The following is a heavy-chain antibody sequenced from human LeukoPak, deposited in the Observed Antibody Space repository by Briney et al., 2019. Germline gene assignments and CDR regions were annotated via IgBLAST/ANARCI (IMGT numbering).Heavy chain of an antibody. CDR3: AREPNWNGRAFDI. CDR1: GGSFSGYY. CDR2: INHSGST. Sequence: SETLSLTCAVYGGSFSGYYWSWIRQPPGKGLEWIGEINHSGSTNYNPSLKSRVTISVDTSKNQFSLKLSSVTAADTAVYYCAREPNWNGRAFDIWGQGTMVTVS. D-gene: IGHD1-1*01. J-gene: IGHJ3*02. V-gene: IGHV4-34*01.